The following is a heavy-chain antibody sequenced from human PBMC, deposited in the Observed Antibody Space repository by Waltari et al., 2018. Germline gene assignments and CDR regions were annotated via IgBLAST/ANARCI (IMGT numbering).Heavy chain of an antibody. J-gene: IGHJ6*03. CDR2: ISRSSIYK. D-gene: IGHD4-17*01. V-gene: IGHV3-21*01. Sequence: EVQLVESGGGLVKPGGSLRLSCAASGFPFSNLSLNWVRQAPGKGLEWVSSISRSSIYKFYADSVKGRFTISRENAKNSLYLQMNSLRTEDTAVYYCARGTVTTNYYYMDVWGKGTTVTVSS. CDR1: GFPFSNLS. CDR3: ARGTVTTNYYYMDV.